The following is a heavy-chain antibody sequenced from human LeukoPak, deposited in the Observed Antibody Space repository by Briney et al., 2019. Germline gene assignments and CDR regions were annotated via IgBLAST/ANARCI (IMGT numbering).Heavy chain of an antibody. V-gene: IGHV4-38-2*02. D-gene: IGHD2-2*01. CDR2: IYRSGST. CDR1: GYSMRSGYY. Sequence: PSETLSLTCTVSGYSMRSGYYWGWIRLAPGKRLEWIGSIYRSGSTYYNLSLRRRVIMSVDTSKNQFSLKVNSVTAADTAIYYCARSHIVVVPAGRGSRYFYMDVWGRGTTVAVSS. CDR3: ARSHIVVVPAGRGSRYFYMDV. J-gene: IGHJ6*03.